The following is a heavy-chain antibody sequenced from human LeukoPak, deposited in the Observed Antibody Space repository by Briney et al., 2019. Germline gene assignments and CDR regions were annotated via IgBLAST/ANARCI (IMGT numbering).Heavy chain of an antibody. Sequence: GGSLSLSCAASGFTFNYYALHWVRQAPGKGLEWVSGISWNSGSITYADSVKGRFTISRDNAKNSLYLQMNSLRAEDTAFYYCAKTPYSTSPYYYFDYWGQGTLVTVSP. V-gene: IGHV3-9*01. J-gene: IGHJ4*02. CDR3: AKTPYSTSPYYYFDY. CDR1: GFTFNYYA. CDR2: ISWNSGSI. D-gene: IGHD2-2*01.